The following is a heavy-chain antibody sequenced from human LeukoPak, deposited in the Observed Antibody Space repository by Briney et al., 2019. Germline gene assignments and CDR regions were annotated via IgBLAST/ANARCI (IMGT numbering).Heavy chain of an antibody. CDR2: INPNSGGT. V-gene: IGHV1-2*02. D-gene: IGHD5-12*01. CDR1: GYTFTGYQ. J-gene: IGHJ4*02. CDR3: ARGPTIIAASN. Sequence: ASVKVSCKASGYTFTGYQLHWARQAPGQGLEWMGWINPNSGGTNYAQNFQGRVTMTRDTSITTAYMELSRLTFDDTAVYYCARGPTIIAASNWGQGTLVTVSS.